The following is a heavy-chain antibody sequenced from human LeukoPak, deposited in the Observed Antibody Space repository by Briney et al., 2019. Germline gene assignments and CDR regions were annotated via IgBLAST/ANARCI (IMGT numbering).Heavy chain of an antibody. D-gene: IGHD2-2*01. CDR2: IYYSGST. Sequence: SQPLSLTCTVSGGSISSGSYYWSWIRQHPGKGLEWIGYIYYSGSTYYNPSLKSRVTISVDTSKNQFSLKLSSVTAADTAVYYCARGVGVPAAIGRAFDIWGQGTMVTVSS. V-gene: IGHV4-31*03. CDR3: ARGVGVPAAIGRAFDI. CDR1: GGSISSGSYY. J-gene: IGHJ3*02.